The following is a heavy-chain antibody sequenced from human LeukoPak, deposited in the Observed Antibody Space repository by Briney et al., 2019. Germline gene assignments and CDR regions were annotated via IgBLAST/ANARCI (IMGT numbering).Heavy chain of an antibody. D-gene: IGHD3-22*01. J-gene: IGHJ4*02. V-gene: IGHV1-8*02. CDR3: ARSLYDSSGYCFDY. Sequence: ASVNVSCKASGYTFTSYDINWVRQATGQGLEWLGWMNPNSGNTGYAQKFQGRVTMTRDTSTSTVYMELSSLRSEDTAVYYCARSLYDSSGYCFDYWGQGTLVTVSS. CDR2: MNPNSGNT. CDR1: GYTFTSYD.